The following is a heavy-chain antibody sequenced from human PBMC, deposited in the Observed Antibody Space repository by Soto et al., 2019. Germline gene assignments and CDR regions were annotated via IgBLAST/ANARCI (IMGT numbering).Heavy chain of an antibody. V-gene: IGHV3-23*01. CDR3: AKGLAYYYGSGSRFYGMDV. CDR1: GFTFSSYA. D-gene: IGHD3-10*01. Sequence: PGGSLRLSCAASGFTFSSYAMSWVRQAPGKGLEWVSAISGSGGSTYYADSVKGRFTISRDNSKNTLYLQMNSLRAEDTAVYYCAKGLAYYYGSGSRFYGMDVWGQGTTVTVSS. J-gene: IGHJ6*02. CDR2: ISGSGGST.